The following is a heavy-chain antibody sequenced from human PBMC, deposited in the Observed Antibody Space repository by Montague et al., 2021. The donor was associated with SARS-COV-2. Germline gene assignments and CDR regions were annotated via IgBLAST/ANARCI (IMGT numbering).Heavy chain of an antibody. V-gene: IGHV4-39*01. Sequence: GTLSLTCTVSGDSVKTNLYYWGWIRQPPGKGLEWIGNIYYTGTTYYNPSLKSRVTMSVDTSKNQFSLKLTSVTAADTAVYYCANADRCSSGSCYSPFDSWGQGSLVTVSS. J-gene: IGHJ4*02. CDR3: ANADRCSSGSCYSPFDS. CDR1: GDSVKTNLYY. CDR2: IYYTGTT. D-gene: IGHD2-15*01.